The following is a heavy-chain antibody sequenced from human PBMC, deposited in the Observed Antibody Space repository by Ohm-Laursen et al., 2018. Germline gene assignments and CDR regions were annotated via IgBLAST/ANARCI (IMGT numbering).Heavy chain of an antibody. CDR1: GFTFSSYS. CDR2: ISSSSSYI. CDR3: ARGAYAS. J-gene: IGHJ5*02. Sequence: LSLTCAASGFTFSSYSMNWVRQAPGKGLEWVSSISSSSSYIYYADSVKGRFTISRDNAKNSLYLQMNSLRADDTAVYYCARGAYASWGQGTLVTVSS. D-gene: IGHD3-16*01. V-gene: IGHV3-21*01.